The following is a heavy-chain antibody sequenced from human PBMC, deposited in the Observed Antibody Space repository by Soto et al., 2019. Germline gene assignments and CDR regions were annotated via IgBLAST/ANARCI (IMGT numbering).Heavy chain of an antibody. D-gene: IGHD3-16*02. CDR2: ISGAGDTT. J-gene: IGHJ4*02. CDR1: GFTLSNYG. V-gene: IGHV3-23*01. Sequence: EVRLLESGGGLVQPGGSLRLSCEGSGFTLSNYGMDWVRQAPGKGLEWISFISGAGDTTYYADSVKGRFIISRDNSKNTMYLQMNSLIAENTAIYYCATSFTHSNVWRAYRHKTHFDYWGQGALVTVTS. CDR3: ATSFTHSNVWRAYRHKTHFDY.